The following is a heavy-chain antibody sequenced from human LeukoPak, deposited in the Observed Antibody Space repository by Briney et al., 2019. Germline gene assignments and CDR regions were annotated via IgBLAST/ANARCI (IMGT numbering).Heavy chain of an antibody. D-gene: IGHD3/OR15-3a*01. Sequence: AGGSLRLSCAASGFTFRSYWMNWVRQAPGKGLVWISRINSDGSDTTYADSVKGRFTISRDNGEDTLYLQMNSLRPEDTAVYYCARDGTSGYYTGPRGDYWGQGTLVTVSS. V-gene: IGHV3-74*01. CDR3: ARDGTSGYYTGPRGDY. CDR2: INSDGSDT. CDR1: GFTFRSYW. J-gene: IGHJ4*02.